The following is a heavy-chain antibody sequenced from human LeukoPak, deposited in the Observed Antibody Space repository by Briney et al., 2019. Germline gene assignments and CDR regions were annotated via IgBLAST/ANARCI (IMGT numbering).Heavy chain of an antibody. CDR1: GFSFRGHG. J-gene: IGHJ1*01. CDR3: AKDDDWGRFNH. V-gene: IGHV3-23*01. Sequence: QLGGTLRLSCAASGFSFRGHGMNWVRQAPGKGLEWVSGISPRGDITYYKDSVMGRFTISRDNFKNTVSLQLNSLRAEDTAMYYCAKDDDWGRFNHWGQGTLVTVSS. CDR2: ISPRGDIT. D-gene: IGHD3-16*01.